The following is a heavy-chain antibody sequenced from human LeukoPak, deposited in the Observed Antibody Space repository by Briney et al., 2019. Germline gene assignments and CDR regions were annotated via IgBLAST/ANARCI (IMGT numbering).Heavy chain of an antibody. CDR1: GGSISSYY. CDR3: ARLLGGDFDY. V-gene: IGHV4-59*08. J-gene: IGHJ4*02. D-gene: IGHD2-15*01. Sequence: PSETLSLTCTVSGGSISSYYWSWIRQPPGKGLEWIGHIYYSGSTNYNPSLKSRVTISVDTSKNQFSLKLSSVTAADTAVYYCARLLGGDFDYWGQGTLVTVSS. CDR2: IYYSGST.